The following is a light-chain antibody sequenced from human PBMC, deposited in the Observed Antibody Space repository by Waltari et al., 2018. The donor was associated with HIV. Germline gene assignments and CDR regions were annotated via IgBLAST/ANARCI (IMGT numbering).Light chain of an antibody. Sequence: QSALTQPASVSGSPGQSITISCTGTSSDVGSYNLVSWYQQHPGKAPKLMIYEVNKRPSGVSNRFSVSQSGNTASLTISGLQAEDEGYYYCCSYAGRITSVVFGGGTKLTVL. V-gene: IGLV2-23*02. J-gene: IGLJ2*01. CDR3: CSYAGRITSVV. CDR2: EVN. CDR1: SSDVGSYNL.